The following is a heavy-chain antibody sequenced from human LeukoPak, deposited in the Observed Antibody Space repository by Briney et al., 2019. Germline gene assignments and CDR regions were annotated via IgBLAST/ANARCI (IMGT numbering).Heavy chain of an antibody. J-gene: IGHJ4*02. V-gene: IGHV3-23*01. D-gene: IGHD3-10*01. CDR2: ISGSGGST. CDR1: GFTFSSYA. Sequence: GGSLRLSCAASGFTFSSYAMGWVRQAPGKGLEWVSGISGSGGSTYYADSVKGRFTISRDNSKNTLYLQMNSLGAEDTAVYYCAKSSGSGRYPLDYWGQGTLVTVSS. CDR3: AKSSGSGRYPLDY.